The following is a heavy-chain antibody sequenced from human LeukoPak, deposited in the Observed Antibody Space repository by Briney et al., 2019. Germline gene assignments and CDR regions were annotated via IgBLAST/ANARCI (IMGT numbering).Heavy chain of an antibody. J-gene: IGHJ4*02. CDR2: ISGSGAST. CDR1: GFTLSTNA. V-gene: IGHV3-23*01. CDR3: ARGGY. Sequence: GGSLRLSCLTSGFTLSTNAMSWVRQAPGKGLEWISGISGSGASTYYADSVKGRFTISRDNSKNTLYLQMNSLRAEDTAVYYCARGGYWGQGTLVTVSS.